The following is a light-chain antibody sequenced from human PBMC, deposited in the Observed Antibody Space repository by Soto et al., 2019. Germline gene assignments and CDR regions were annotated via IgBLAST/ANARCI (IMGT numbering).Light chain of an antibody. Sequence: EIGLTQSPGTLSFSPGERTTLSCRASPSVSSSYLAWYQQKPGQAPRLLIYGASSRATGIPDRFSGSGSGTDFTLTISRLEPEDFAVYYCQQYGSSPEYTFGQGTKLEIK. CDR2: GAS. CDR1: PSVSSSY. J-gene: IGKJ2*01. V-gene: IGKV3-20*01. CDR3: QQYGSSPEYT.